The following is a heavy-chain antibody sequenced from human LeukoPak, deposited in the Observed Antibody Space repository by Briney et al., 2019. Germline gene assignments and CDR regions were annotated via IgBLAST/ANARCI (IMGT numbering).Heavy chain of an antibody. V-gene: IGHV1-69*04. D-gene: IGHD3-9*01. Sequence: SVKVSCKASGGTFSSYAISWVRQAPGQGLEWMGRIIPILGIANYAQKFQGRVTITANKSTSTAYMELSSLRSEDTAVYYCARAYDILTGYFPLGFDYWGQGTLVTVSS. J-gene: IGHJ4*02. CDR2: IIPILGIA. CDR1: GGTFSSYA. CDR3: ARAYDILTGYFPLGFDY.